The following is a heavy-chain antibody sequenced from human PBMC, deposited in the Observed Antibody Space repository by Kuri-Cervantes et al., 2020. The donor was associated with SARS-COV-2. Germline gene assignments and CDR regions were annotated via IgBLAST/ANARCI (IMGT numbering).Heavy chain of an antibody. CDR2: ISSSSSYI. CDR1: GFTFSSYS. D-gene: IGHD6-6*01. V-gene: IGHV3-21*01. CDR3: ARGGLGGQLVDGMDV. J-gene: IGHJ6*02. Sequence: ETLSLTCAAPGFTFSSYSMNWVRQAPGKGLEWVSSISSSSSYIYYADSVKGRFTISRDNAKNSLYLQMNSLRAEDTAVYYCARGGLGGQLVDGMDVWGQGTTVTVSS.